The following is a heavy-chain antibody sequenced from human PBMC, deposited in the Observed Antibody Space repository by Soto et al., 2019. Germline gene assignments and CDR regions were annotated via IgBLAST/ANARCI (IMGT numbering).Heavy chain of an antibody. D-gene: IGHD3-22*01. V-gene: IGHV4-34*01. J-gene: IGHJ4*02. CDR3: ARSLSYYYDSSGYYSD. Sequence: SETLSLTCAVYGGSLSGYYWSWIRQPPGKGLEWIGEINHSGSTNYNPSLKSRVTISVDTSKNQFSLKLSSVTAADTAVYYCARSLSYYYDSSGYYSDWGQGTLVTVSS. CDR2: INHSGST. CDR1: GGSLSGYY.